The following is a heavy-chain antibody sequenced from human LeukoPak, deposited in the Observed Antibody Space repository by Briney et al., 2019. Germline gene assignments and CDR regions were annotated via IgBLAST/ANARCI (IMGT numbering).Heavy chain of an antibody. CDR2: IYYSVNT. V-gene: IGHV4-31*03. CDR3: ARGQDV. J-gene: IGHJ6*04. Sequence: TLSLTCTVSGGSISSGGYCWSWIRQHPGKGLEWIGYIYYSVNTYYNPSLKSRVTISVHTSKNQFSLKLSSVTAADTAVYYCARGQDVWGKGTTVTVSS. CDR1: GGSISSGGYC.